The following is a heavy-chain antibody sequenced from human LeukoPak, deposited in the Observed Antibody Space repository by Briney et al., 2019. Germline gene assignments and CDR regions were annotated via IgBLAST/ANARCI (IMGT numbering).Heavy chain of an antibody. J-gene: IGHJ4*02. V-gene: IGHV3-30*03. CDR2: ISYDGSNK. CDR1: GFTFSSYG. Sequence: GGSLRLSCAASGFTFSSYGMHWVRQAPGKGLEWVAVISYDGSNKYYADSVKGRFTISRDNSKNTLYLQMNSLRAEDTAVCYCATSSWWYYFDYWGQGTLVTVSS. D-gene: IGHD6-13*01. CDR3: ATSSWWYYFDY.